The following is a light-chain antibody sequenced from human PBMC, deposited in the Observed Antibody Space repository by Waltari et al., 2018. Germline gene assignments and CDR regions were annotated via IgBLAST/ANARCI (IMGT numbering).Light chain of an antibody. CDR1: SSNTGSTY. V-gene: IGLV1-47*01. Sequence: QSVLTQPPSASGTPGQRVSLSCSGTSSNTGSTYVYWYQQLPGTPPTRLIFKNNVQPAAVPDRFSCSKSGTSASLAISGLRSEDEAEYFCATWDDSLSGSYVFGTGTKVTVL. J-gene: IGLJ1*01. CDR3: ATWDDSLSGSYV. CDR2: KNN.